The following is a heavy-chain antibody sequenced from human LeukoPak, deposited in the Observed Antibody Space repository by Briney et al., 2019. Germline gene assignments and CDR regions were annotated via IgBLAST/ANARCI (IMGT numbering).Heavy chain of an antibody. J-gene: IGHJ4*02. D-gene: IGHD3-16*02. Sequence: PGGPLRLSSAASGFTFSSYSINWVRQAPGKGLEWVSFISSGSTTIFYADSVKGRFTISRDNAKNSLHLQLNSLRAEDTAVYYCAREYVWGSSRYLDYWGQGTLVTVSS. CDR1: GFTFSSYS. CDR2: ISSGSTTI. CDR3: AREYVWGSSRYLDY. V-gene: IGHV3-48*04.